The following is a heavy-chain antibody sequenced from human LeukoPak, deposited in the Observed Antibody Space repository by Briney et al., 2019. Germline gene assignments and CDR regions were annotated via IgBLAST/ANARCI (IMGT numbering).Heavy chain of an antibody. V-gene: IGHV3-74*01. CDR2: IKSDGST. Sequence: PGGSLRLSCAASGFTFSSYWMRWVRQAPGKGLVLVSRIKSDGSTNYSDSVKGRFTISRDNAKNTVSLQMNSLNADDTAVYYCANAPSEIGGYYPEYFRHWGQGTLVSVSS. CDR1: GFTFSSYW. CDR3: ANAPSEIGGYYPEYFRH. J-gene: IGHJ1*01. D-gene: IGHD3-22*01.